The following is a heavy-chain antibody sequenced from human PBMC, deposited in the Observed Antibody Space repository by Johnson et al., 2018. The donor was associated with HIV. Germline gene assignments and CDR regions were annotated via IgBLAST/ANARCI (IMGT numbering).Heavy chain of an antibody. Sequence: QVQLVESGGGLVQPGRSLKLSCAASGFTFSSYGMHWVRQAPGKGLEWVAVMSYDGSIYYADSVKGRFTISSDNSKNTLYLQMNSLRAEDTAVYYCASLGVITYDAFDIWGQGTMVTVSS. D-gene: IGHD3-22*01. J-gene: IGHJ3*02. CDR2: MSYDGSI. V-gene: IGHV3-30*03. CDR1: GFTFSSYG. CDR3: ASLGVITYDAFDI.